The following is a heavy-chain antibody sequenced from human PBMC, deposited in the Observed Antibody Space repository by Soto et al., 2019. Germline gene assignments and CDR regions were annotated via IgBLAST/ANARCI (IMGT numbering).Heavy chain of an antibody. CDR1: GFTFSTYS. Sequence: EVQLVESGGGLVKPGGSLRLSCAASGFTFSTYSMNWVRQAPGKGLEWVSDITTSSSYRFYADSVKGRFTISRDDAKNALYLHMNSLRVEDTGVYYCARDLGVALATLTLDYWGQGTLVTVSS. V-gene: IGHV3-21*01. CDR3: ARDLGVALATLTLDY. D-gene: IGHD2-15*01. J-gene: IGHJ4*02. CDR2: ITTSSSYR.